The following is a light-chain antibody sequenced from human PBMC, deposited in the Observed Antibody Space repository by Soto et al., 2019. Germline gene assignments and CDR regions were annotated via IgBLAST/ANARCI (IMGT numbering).Light chain of an antibody. J-gene: IGLJ3*02. Sequence: QLVLTQSPSASASLGASAKLTCTLSSGHSTYAIAWHQQQPEKGPRYLMKLNSDGRHSKGDGIPDRFSGSSSGAERYLTISSLQSEDEADYYCQTWGTGMRVFGGGTKVTVL. CDR3: QTWGTGMRV. V-gene: IGLV4-69*01. CDR1: SGHSTYA. CDR2: LNSDGRH.